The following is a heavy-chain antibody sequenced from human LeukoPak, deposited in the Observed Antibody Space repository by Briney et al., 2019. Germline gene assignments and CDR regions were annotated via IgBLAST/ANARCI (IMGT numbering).Heavy chain of an antibody. CDR1: GFTFSSYS. J-gene: IGHJ4*02. CDR3: ASPDNSSGWSFDY. D-gene: IGHD6-19*01. CDR2: ISSGSSYI. Sequence: GGSLRLSRAASGFTFSSYSMNWVRQAPGKGLEWVSSISSGSSYIYYADSVKGRFTISRDNAKNSLYLQMNSLRAEDTAVYYCASPDNSSGWSFDYWGQGTLVTVSS. V-gene: IGHV3-21*01.